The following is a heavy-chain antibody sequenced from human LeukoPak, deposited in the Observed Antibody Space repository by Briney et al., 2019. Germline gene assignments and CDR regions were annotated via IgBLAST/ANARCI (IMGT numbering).Heavy chain of an antibody. Sequence: SETLSLTCTVSGGSISSSSYYWGWIRQPPGKGLEWIGSIYYSGSTYYNPSLKSRVTISVDTSKNQFSLKLSSVTAADTAVYYCARGSSYYDFWSGYYPYYYYMDVWGKGTTVTISS. CDR1: GGSISSSSYY. J-gene: IGHJ6*03. CDR2: IYYSGST. D-gene: IGHD3-3*01. CDR3: ARGSSYYDFWSGYYPYYYYMDV. V-gene: IGHV4-39*07.